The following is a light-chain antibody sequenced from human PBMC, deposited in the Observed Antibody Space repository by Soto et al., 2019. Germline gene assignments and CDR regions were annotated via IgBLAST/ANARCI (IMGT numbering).Light chain of an antibody. CDR1: HTISSW. V-gene: IGKV1-5*03. Sequence: DIQMTQSPSTLSGSVGDRVTITCRASHTISSWLAWYQQKPGKAPKLLIYKASTLKSGVPSRFSGSGSGTECTITISSLQPDDFATYYCQHYNGYSESFGQGTKVDLK. CDR2: KAS. J-gene: IGKJ1*01. CDR3: QHYNGYSES.